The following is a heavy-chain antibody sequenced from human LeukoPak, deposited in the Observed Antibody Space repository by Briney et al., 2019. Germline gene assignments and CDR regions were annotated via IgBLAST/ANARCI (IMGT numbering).Heavy chain of an antibody. CDR2: ISDSGGRT. J-gene: IGHJ4*02. CDR3: AKRGVVIRVILVGFHKEAYYFDS. V-gene: IGHV3-23*01. Sequence: GGSLSLSCTVSGITLSSYGMSWVRQAPGNGLEWVAGISDSGGRTNYADYVKGRFTISRANPKNTLYLQMNSLRAEDTAVYFCAKRGVVIRVILVGFHKEAYYFDSWGQGALVTVSS. CDR1: GITLSSYG. D-gene: IGHD3-22*01.